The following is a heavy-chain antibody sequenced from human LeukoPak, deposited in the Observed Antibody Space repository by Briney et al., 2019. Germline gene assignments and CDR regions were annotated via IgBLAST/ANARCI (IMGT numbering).Heavy chain of an antibody. Sequence: GRSLRLSCAASGFPFRRHDMHWVRQAPGRGLEWVASVSHDGSSEKYEDSVKGRFTISRDNSQSTLYVQMNTLRVEDTALYYCARALSNHGSGKDNWFDPWGQGTLVTVSS. CDR1: GFPFRRHD. J-gene: IGHJ5*02. D-gene: IGHD3-10*01. CDR3: ARALSNHGSGKDNWFDP. CDR2: VSHDGSSE. V-gene: IGHV3-30*04.